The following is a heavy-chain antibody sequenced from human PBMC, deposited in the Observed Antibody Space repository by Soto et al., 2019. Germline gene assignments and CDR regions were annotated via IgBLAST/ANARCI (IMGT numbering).Heavy chain of an antibody. CDR3: ARAGMVRRASFDP. V-gene: IGHV3-11*05. J-gene: IGHJ5*02. Sequence: GGSLRLSCAASGFTFSDYYMSWIRQAPGKGLEWVSYISSGSSYTNYADSVKGRFTISRDNAKSSLYLQMNSLRAEDTAVYYCARAGMVRRASFDPWGQGTLVTVSS. D-gene: IGHD2-8*01. CDR1: GFTFSDYY. CDR2: ISSGSSYT.